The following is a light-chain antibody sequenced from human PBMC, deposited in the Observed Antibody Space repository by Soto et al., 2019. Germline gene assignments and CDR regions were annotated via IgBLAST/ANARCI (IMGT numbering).Light chain of an antibody. CDR2: AAS. CDR3: QQSYSTPEYT. CDR1: QTISFF. Sequence: DIPMTQSPSSLSASVGDRVTISCRASQTISFFLNWYQQKPGKAPNLLIYAASNLYSGVPSRFSGSGSGTDFTLTISSLQPEDFATYYCQQSYSTPEYTFGQGTKLEIK. J-gene: IGKJ2*01. V-gene: IGKV1-39*01.